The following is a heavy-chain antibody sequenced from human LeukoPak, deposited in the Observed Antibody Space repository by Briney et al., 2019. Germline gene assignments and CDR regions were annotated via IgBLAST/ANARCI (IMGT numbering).Heavy chain of an antibody. V-gene: IGHV1-2*02. CDR2: INPNSGGT. D-gene: IGHD1-26*01. J-gene: IGHJ4*02. CDR1: GYTFTGYY. Sequence: GASVKVSCKASGYTFTGYYMHWVRQAPGQGLEWMGWINPNSGGTNYAQKFQGRVTMTRDTSISTAYMELSRLRSDDTAVYYCARGLVGATEALFDYWGQGTLVTVSS. CDR3: ARGLVGATEALFDY.